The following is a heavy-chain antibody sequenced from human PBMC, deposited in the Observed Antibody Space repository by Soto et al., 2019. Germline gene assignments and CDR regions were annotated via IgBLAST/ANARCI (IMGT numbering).Heavy chain of an antibody. CDR1: GGTFSSYA. V-gene: IGHV1-69*01. CDR2: IIPIFGTA. D-gene: IGHD2-15*01. J-gene: IGHJ6*02. Sequence: QVPLVQSGAEVKKPGSSVKVSCKAPGGTFSSYAISWVRQAPGQGLEWMGGIIPIFGTANYAQKFQGRVTITADEYTSTGYMELSSLRSEDTAVYYCARSQGGSSSLDIYYNYYYGMDVWGQGTMVTVSS. CDR3: ARSQGGSSSLDIYYNYYYGMDV.